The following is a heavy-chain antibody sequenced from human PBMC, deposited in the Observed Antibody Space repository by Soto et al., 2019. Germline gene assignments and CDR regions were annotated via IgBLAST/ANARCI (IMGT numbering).Heavy chain of an antibody. CDR3: ARHYGSGSYNLDYYDGMDV. D-gene: IGHD1-26*01. J-gene: IGHJ6*02. CDR1: GGSISSSSYY. CDR2: IYYSGST. V-gene: IGHV4-39*01. Sequence: QLQLQESGPGLVKPSETLSLTCTVSGGSISSSSYYWGWIRQPPGKGLEWIGSIYYSGSTYYNPSLKSRVTISVDTSKNQFSLKLSSVTAADTAVYYCARHYGSGSYNLDYYDGMDVWGQGTTVTVSS.